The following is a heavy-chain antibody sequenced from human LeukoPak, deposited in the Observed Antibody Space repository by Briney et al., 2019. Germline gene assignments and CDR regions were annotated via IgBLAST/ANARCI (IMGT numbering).Heavy chain of an antibody. CDR3: ATFPTIFGVALSADWFDP. D-gene: IGHD3-3*01. V-gene: IGHV3-30*02. J-gene: IGHJ5*02. CDR2: IRYDGSNK. CDR1: GFTFSSYG. Sequence: GGXLRLSCAASGFTFSSYGMHWVRQAPGKGLEWVAFIRYDGSNKYYADSVKGRFTISRDNSKNTLYLQMNSLRAEDTAVYYCATFPTIFGVALSADWFDPWGQGTLVTVSS.